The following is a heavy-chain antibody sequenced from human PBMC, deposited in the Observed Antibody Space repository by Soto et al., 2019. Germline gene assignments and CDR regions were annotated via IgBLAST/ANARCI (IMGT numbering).Heavy chain of an antibody. V-gene: IGHV4-31*03. CDR1: GGSISSGGYY. J-gene: IGHJ5*02. D-gene: IGHD3-10*01. CDR2: IYYSGST. CDR3: AKDQATMVRGVVRQGGWFDP. Sequence: QVRLQESGPGLVKPSQTLSLTCTVSGGSISSGGYYWSWIRQHPGKGLDWIGYIYYSGSTYYNPSLKSRVTISVDPSKNHFSLKLSSVTAADTAVYYCAKDQATMVRGVVRQGGWFDPWGQGTLVTVSS.